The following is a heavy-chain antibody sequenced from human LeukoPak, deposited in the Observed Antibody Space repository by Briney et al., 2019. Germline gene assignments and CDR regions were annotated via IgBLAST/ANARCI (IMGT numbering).Heavy chain of an antibody. CDR2: IYYSGST. D-gene: IGHD3-22*01. J-gene: IGHJ3*02. Sequence: PSETLSLTCTVSGGSISSYYWSWIRQPPGKGLEWIGYIYYSGSTNYNPSLKSRVTISVDTSKNQFSPKLSSVTAADTAVYYCARESTDYDSSPRDAFDIWGQGTMVTVSS. CDR1: GGSISSYY. V-gene: IGHV4-59*01. CDR3: ARESTDYDSSPRDAFDI.